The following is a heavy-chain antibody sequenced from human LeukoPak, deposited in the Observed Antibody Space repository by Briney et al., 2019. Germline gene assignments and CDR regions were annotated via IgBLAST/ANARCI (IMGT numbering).Heavy chain of an antibody. D-gene: IGHD2-15*01. V-gene: IGHV3-20*04. CDR2: INWNGGST. Sequence: PGGSLRLSCAASGFTFDDYGMSWVRQAPGKGLEWVSCINWNGGSTGYADSVKGRFTISRDNAKNSLYLQMNSLRAEDTALYYCARDLKGYCSGGSCYSDYWGQGTLVTVSS. CDR1: GFTFDDYG. J-gene: IGHJ4*02. CDR3: ARDLKGYCSGGSCYSDY.